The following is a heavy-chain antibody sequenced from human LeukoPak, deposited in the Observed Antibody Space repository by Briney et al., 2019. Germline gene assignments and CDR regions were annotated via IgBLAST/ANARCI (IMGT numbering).Heavy chain of an antibody. CDR1: GFTVSSNY. Sequence: GGSLRLSCAASGFTVSSNYMSWVRQAPGKGLEWVSLIYSGGSTYYADSVKGRFTISRDNSKNTPYLQMNSLRAEDTAVYYCARLYGSEALDYWGQGTLVTVSS. D-gene: IGHD3-10*01. CDR2: IYSGGST. J-gene: IGHJ4*02. V-gene: IGHV3-53*01. CDR3: ARLYGSEALDY.